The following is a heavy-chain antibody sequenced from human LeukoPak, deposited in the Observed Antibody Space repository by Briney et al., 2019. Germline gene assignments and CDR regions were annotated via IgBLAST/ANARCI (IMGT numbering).Heavy chain of an antibody. CDR2: IIPIFGTA. J-gene: IGHJ6*02. D-gene: IGHD6-6*01. Sequence: SVKVSCKASGGTFTSYTISWVRQAPGQGLEWMGGIIPIFGTANYAQKFQGRVTITADESTSTAYMELSSLRSEDTAVYYCARGRYSSSINSMDVWGQGTTVTVSS. CDR3: ARGRYSSSINSMDV. V-gene: IGHV1-69*13. CDR1: GGTFTSYT.